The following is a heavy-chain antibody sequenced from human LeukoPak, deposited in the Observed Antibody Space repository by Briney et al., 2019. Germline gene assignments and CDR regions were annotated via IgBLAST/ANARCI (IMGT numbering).Heavy chain of an antibody. CDR1: GYSFTSYW. V-gene: IGHV5-51*01. D-gene: IGHD1-26*01. CDR2: IYPGDSDT. Sequence: GESLKISCKGSGYSFTSYWIGWVRQMPGKGLEWMGIIYPGDSDTRYGPSFQGQVTISADKSISTAYLQWSSLKASDTAMYYCARHLNSGSYYAHDAFDIWGQGTMVTVSS. CDR3: ARHLNSGSYYAHDAFDI. J-gene: IGHJ3*02.